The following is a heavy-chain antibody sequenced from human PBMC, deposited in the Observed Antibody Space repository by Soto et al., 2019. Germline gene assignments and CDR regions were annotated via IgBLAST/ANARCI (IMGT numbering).Heavy chain of an antibody. V-gene: IGHV1-8*01. CDR2: MNAKSGDT. D-gene: IGHD3-16*01. CDR1: GYTFSDFD. CDR3: ARGNPFNYAGFDV. Sequence: QAHLEQSGAELKRPGASVKVSCKASGYTFSDFDINWLRQASGQGPEWMGWMNAKSGDTFFPQRFLGKFNMTWDTSLSTAYMEVVSLTSHDTAIYYCARGNPFNYAGFDVWGQGTTVSVSS. J-gene: IGHJ6*02.